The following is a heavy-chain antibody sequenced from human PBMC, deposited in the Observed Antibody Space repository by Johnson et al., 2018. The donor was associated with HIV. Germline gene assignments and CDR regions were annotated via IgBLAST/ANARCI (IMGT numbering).Heavy chain of an antibody. CDR2: ISSNGGST. CDR3: ARGALSPAAPDAFDI. CDR1: GFTFDDYA. D-gene: IGHD6-13*01. J-gene: IGHJ3*02. Sequence: VQLVESGGGLVQPGRSLRLSCAASGFTFDDYAMHWVRQAPGQGLEWVSGISSNGGSTYYANSVKGRFTISRDNSKNTLYLQMGSLRAEDMAVYYCARGALSPAAPDAFDIWGQGTMVTVSS. V-gene: IGHV3-64*01.